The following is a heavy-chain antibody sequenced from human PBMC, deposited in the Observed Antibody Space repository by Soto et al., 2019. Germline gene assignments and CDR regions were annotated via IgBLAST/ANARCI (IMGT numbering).Heavy chain of an antibody. D-gene: IGHD3-3*01. CDR2: ISAYNGNT. CDR3: ARDGYYEFWSGSPPYYYYMDV. Sequence: QVQLVQSGAEVKKPGASVKVSCKASGYTFTSYGISWVRQAPGQGLEWMGWISAYNGNTNYAQKRQGIVTMTTDTPTSTAYMELRSLRSDDTAVYYCARDGYYEFWSGSPPYYYYMDVWGKGTTVTVSS. V-gene: IGHV1-18*01. CDR1: GYTFTSYG. J-gene: IGHJ6*03.